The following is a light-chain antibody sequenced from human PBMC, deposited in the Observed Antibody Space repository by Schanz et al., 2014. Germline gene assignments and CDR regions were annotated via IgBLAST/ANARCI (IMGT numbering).Light chain of an antibody. CDR2: GAS. CDR3: QRYDGAPWT. Sequence: DILMTQSPSSLSASVGDRVTITCRASQGVSNSLAWYQQKPGKVPKLLIFGASTLQSGVPSRFSGSGSGTDFTLTISSLQPEDVATYYCQRYDGAPWTFGQGTKVEIK. J-gene: IGKJ1*01. CDR1: QGVSNS. V-gene: IGKV1-27*01.